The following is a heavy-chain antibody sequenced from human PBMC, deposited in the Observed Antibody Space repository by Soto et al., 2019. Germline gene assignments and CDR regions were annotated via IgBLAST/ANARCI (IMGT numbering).Heavy chain of an antibody. Sequence: ASVKVSCKASGGTFSSYAISWVRQAPGQRLEWVGIINPSGGSTSYAQKFQGRVTMTRDTSTSTVYMELSSLRSEDTAVYYCAREEDIVVVPAAIQLLWFGETHYYYYGMDVWGQGTTVTVSS. J-gene: IGHJ6*02. V-gene: IGHV1-46*01. CDR3: AREEDIVVVPAAIQLLWFGETHYYYYGMDV. D-gene: IGHD2-2*02. CDR1: GGTFSSYA. CDR2: INPSGGST.